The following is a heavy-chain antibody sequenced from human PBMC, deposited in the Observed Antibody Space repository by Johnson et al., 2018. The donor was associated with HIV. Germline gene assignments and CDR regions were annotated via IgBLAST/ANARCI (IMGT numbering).Heavy chain of an antibody. CDR2: ISSNGGST. J-gene: IGHJ3*02. V-gene: IGHV3-64*01. CDR1: GFTFSSYA. Sequence: VQLVESGGGLVQPGGSLRLSCAASGFTFSSYAMHWVRQAPGKGLEYVSAISSNGGSTYYANSVKGRFTISRDNSKNTLYLKMGSLRGEDMAVYYCARGGRGYSYSYAFDIWGQGTMVTVSS. CDR3: ARGGRGYSYSYAFDI. D-gene: IGHD5-18*01.